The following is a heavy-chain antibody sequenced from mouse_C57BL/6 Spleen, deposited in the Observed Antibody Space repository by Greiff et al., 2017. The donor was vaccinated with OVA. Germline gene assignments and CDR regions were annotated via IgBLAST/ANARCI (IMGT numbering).Heavy chain of an antibody. V-gene: IGHV1-15*01. J-gene: IGHJ1*03. CDR2: IDPETGGT. D-gene: IGHD1-1*01. CDR1: GYTFTDYE. CDR3: TGTVVATGGYWYFDV. Sequence: VKLQESGAELVRPGASVTLSCKASGYTFTDYEMHWVKQTPVHGLEWIGAIDPETGGTAYNQKFKGKAILTADKSSSTAYMELRSLTSEDSAVYYCTGTVVATGGYWYFDVWGTGTTVTVSS.